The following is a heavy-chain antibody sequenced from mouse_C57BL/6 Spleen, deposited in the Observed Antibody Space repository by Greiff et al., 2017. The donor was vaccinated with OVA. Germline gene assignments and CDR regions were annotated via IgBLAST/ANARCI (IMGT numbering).Heavy chain of an antibody. V-gene: IGHV8-12*01. Sequence: QVQLQQSGPGILQSSQTLSLTCSFSGFSLSTSGMGVSWIRQPSGKGLEWLAHIYWDDDKRYNPSLKSRLTISKDTSRNQVFLKITSVDTADTATYYCARSVYYDYDEGYAMDYWGQGTSVTVSS. CDR2: IYWDDDK. CDR3: ARSVYYDYDEGYAMDY. J-gene: IGHJ4*01. CDR1: GFSLSTSGMG. D-gene: IGHD2-4*01.